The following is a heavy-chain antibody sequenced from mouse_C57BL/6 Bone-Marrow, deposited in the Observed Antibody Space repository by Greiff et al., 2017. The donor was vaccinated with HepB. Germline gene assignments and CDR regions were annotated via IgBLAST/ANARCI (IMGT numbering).Heavy chain of an antibody. CDR2: ISDGGSYT. J-gene: IGHJ1*03. V-gene: IGHV5-4*01. D-gene: IGHD2-3*01. CDR1: GFTFSSYA. Sequence: EVKLVESGGGLVKPGGSLKLSCAASGFTFSSYAMSWVRQTPEKRLEWVATISDGGSYTYYPDNVKGRFTISRDNAKNNLYLQMSHLKSEDTAMYYCARDDGYYWYVEVWGTGTTVTVSS. CDR3: ARDDGYYWYVEV.